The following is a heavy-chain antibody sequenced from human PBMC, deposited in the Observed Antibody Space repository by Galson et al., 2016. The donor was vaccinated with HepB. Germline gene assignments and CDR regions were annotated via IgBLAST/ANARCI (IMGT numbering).Heavy chain of an antibody. CDR1: GGSITSSDW. J-gene: IGHJ4*02. CDR2: IHYNGRP. D-gene: IGHD3-10*01. Sequence: ETLSLTCTVSGGSITSSDWWSWVRQPPGKGLEWIAEIHYNGRPNHSPSLKSRVTISVDKSRNQFSLKLSSVTAADTAVYYCARGELALGFDYWGQGALVTVSS. V-gene: IGHV4-4*02. CDR3: ARGELALGFDY.